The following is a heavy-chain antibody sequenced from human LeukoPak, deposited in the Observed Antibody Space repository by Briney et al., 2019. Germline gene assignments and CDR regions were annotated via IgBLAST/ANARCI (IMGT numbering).Heavy chain of an antibody. V-gene: IGHV4-31*03. J-gene: IGHJ4*02. CDR3: AREYSSGWYYFDY. CDR2: IYYSGST. CDR1: GGSISSGGYY. Sequence: SETLSLTCTVSGGSISSGGYYWSWIRQHPGKGLEWIGHIYYSGSTYYNPSLKSRVTISVDTSKNQFSLKLSSVTAADTAVYYCAREYSSGWYYFDYWGQGTLVTVSS. D-gene: IGHD6-19*01.